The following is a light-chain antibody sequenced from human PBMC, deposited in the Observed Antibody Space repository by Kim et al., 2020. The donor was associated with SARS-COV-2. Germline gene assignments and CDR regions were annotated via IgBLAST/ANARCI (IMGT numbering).Light chain of an antibody. CDR1: KLGDKY. Sequence: SYELTQPPSVSVSPGQTAIITCSGHKLGDKYACWYQQKPGQSPVLLIYQDTKRPSGIPERFSGSNSGNTATLTISGTQAMDEADYHCQAWDSSTEVFGGGTKLTVL. V-gene: IGLV3-1*01. CDR2: QDT. CDR3: QAWDSSTEV. J-gene: IGLJ2*01.